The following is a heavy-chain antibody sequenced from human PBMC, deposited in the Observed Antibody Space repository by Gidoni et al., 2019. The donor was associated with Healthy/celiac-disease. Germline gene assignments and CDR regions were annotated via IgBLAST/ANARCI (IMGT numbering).Heavy chain of an antibody. D-gene: IGHD3-16*01. Sequence: EVQLVESGGGLVQPGGSLKLSCAASGFTFSGSAMHWVRQASGKGLEWVGRIRSKANSYATAYAASVKGRFTISRDDSKNTAYLQMNSLKTEDTAVYYCTPVWVDTEWYFDLWGRGTLVTVSS. CDR1: GFTFSGSA. CDR2: IRSKANSYAT. J-gene: IGHJ2*01. CDR3: TPVWVDTEWYFDL. V-gene: IGHV3-73*02.